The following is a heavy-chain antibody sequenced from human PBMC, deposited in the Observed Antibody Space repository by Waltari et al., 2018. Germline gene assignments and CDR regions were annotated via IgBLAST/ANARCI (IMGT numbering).Heavy chain of an antibody. CDR1: DFTVSPHY. CDR2: MHGDGRT. Sequence: EMQLVEYGGGLRRPGGSVRLSCAPSDFTVSPHYEHWVRQAPGKGLEWVAVMHGDGRTHYADSVKCLFTISRDSSKNTVYLQMDSLRVGDAAVYYCTRDRGAYSSSGYALGGMHYWGQGTLVTVSS. CDR3: TRDRGAYSSSGYALGGMHY. D-gene: IGHD3-16*01. V-gene: IGHV3-53*01. J-gene: IGHJ4*02.